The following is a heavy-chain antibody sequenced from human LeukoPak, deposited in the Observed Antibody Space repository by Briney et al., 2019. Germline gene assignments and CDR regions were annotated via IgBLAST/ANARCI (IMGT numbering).Heavy chain of an antibody. CDR3: ARNAVNSPHYFDY. J-gene: IGHJ4*02. Sequence: PGGSLRLSCAASGFTFSSYAMSWVRQAPGKGLEWVSVIYSGGSTYYAGSVKGRFTISRDNSKNTLYLQMNSLRAEDTAVYYCARNAVNSPHYFDYWGQGTLVTVSS. D-gene: IGHD4-11*01. CDR1: GFTFSSYA. V-gene: IGHV3-53*01. CDR2: IYSGGST.